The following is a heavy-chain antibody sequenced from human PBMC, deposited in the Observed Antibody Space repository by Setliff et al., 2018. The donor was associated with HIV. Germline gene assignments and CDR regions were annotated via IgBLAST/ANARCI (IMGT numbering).Heavy chain of an antibody. J-gene: IGHJ4*01. CDR1: GGTFSSYA. D-gene: IGHD6-19*01. CDR3: ARDGVLVAGIRFDY. CDR2: IIPAFGTA. V-gene: IGHV1-69*05. Sequence: SVKVSCKTSGGTFSSYAVSWVRQAPGQGLEWMGGIIPAFGTANYAQKFQGRVTITTDESTSTAYMELSGLRSEDTAVYFCARDGVLVAGIRFDYWGQGTLVTVSS.